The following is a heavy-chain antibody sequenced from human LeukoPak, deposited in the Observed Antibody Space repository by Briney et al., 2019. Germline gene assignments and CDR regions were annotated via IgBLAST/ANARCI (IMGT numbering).Heavy chain of an antibody. V-gene: IGHV3-53*01. CDR3: ARDVTSSSGFDY. Sequence: GGSLRLSCAASGFNVSSNYMSWVRQAPGKGLEWVSVIYSGGSTYYADSVKGRFTISRDNSKNTLYLQMNSLRAEDTAVYYCARDVTSSSGFDYWGQGTLVTVSS. CDR2: IYSGGST. D-gene: IGHD3-22*01. CDR1: GFNVSSNY. J-gene: IGHJ4*02.